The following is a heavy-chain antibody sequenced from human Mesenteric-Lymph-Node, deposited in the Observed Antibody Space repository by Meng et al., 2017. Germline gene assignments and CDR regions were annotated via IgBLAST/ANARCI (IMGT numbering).Heavy chain of an antibody. J-gene: IGHJ3*02. Sequence: GESLKISCAASGFTFSSYEMNWVRQAPGKGLEWVSYISSSGSTIYYADSVMGRFIISRDNAKNSLYLQLNSLRVDDTAVYYCGRQGSWAFDIWGQGTMVTVSS. V-gene: IGHV3-48*03. D-gene: IGHD6-6*01. CDR1: GFTFSSYE. CDR3: GRQGSWAFDI. CDR2: ISSSGSTI.